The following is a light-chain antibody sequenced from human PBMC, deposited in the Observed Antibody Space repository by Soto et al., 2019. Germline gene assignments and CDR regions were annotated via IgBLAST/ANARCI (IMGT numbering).Light chain of an antibody. CDR3: QQYNSYSVT. J-gene: IGKJ1*01. Sequence: DIQMTQSPSTLSASVGDRVTITCRASQSISSWLAGYQQKPGKAPKLLIYDASSVESGVPSRFSGSGSGTVFTLTISSLQPDDFASYCYQQYNSYSVTFGQGTKVEMK. V-gene: IGKV1-5*01. CDR2: DAS. CDR1: QSISSW.